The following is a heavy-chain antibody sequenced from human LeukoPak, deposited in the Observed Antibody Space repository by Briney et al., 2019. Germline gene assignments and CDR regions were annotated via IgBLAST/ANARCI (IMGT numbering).Heavy chain of an antibody. Sequence: GGTLRLSCAASGFTFSSYEMNWVRQAPGKGLEWVSYISCSGSTIYYADSVKGRFTISRDNAKNSLYLQMNSLRAEDTAVYYCARAALGGLIYHYYGMDVWGQGTTVTVSS. CDR3: ARAALGGLIYHYYGMDV. D-gene: IGHD2-8*01. J-gene: IGHJ6*02. V-gene: IGHV3-48*03. CDR1: GFTFSSYE. CDR2: ISCSGSTI.